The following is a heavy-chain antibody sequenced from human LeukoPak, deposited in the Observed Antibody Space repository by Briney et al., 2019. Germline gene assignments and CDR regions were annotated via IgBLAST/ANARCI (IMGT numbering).Heavy chain of an antibody. V-gene: IGHV3-33*01. CDR1: GFTFSSYG. CDR2: TWYDGSNK. D-gene: IGHD3-22*01. Sequence: PGGSLRLSCAASGFTFSSYGMHWVRQAPGKGLECVAVTWYDGSNKYYADSVKGRFTISRDNSKNTLYLQMNSLRAEDTAVYYCARDYYDSSGFPDYWGQGTLVTVSS. CDR3: ARDYYDSSGFPDY. J-gene: IGHJ4*02.